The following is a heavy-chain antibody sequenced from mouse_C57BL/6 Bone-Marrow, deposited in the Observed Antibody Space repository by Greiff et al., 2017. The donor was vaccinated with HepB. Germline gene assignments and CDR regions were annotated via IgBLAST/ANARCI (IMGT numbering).Heavy chain of an antibody. Sequence: QVQLKESGPGLVQPSQSLSITCTVSGFSLTSYGVHWVRQSPGKGLEWLGVIWSGGSTDYNAAFISRLSISKDNSKSQVFFKMNSLQADDTAIYYCAYYSNYVAYWGQGTLVTVSA. CDR1: GFSLTSYG. CDR2: IWSGGST. J-gene: IGHJ3*01. D-gene: IGHD2-5*01. V-gene: IGHV2-2*01. CDR3: AYYSNYVAY.